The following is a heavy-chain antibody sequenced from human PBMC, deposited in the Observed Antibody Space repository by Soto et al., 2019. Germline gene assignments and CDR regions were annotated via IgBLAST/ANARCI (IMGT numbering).Heavy chain of an antibody. D-gene: IGHD3-9*01. J-gene: IGHJ3*02. V-gene: IGHV4-34*01. CDR2: INHSGST. Sequence: LSLTCAVYGGSFSGYYWSWIRQPPGKGLEWIGEINHSGSTNYNPSLKSRVTISVDTSKNQFSLKLSSVTAADTAVYYCARGPLYYDILTGYHDAFDIWGQGTMVTVSS. CDR3: ARGPLYYDILTGYHDAFDI. CDR1: GGSFSGYY.